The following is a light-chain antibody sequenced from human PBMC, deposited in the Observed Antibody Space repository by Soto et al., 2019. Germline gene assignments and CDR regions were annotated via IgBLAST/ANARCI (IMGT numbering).Light chain of an antibody. V-gene: IGKV3-11*01. J-gene: IGKJ2*01. CDR3: QQRSNWAYT. Sequence: EIVLTQSPATLSLSPGERATLSCRASQSVSSYLAWYQQKPGQAPRLLIYDASNSATGIPARFSGSGSGTDFTLTISSLEPEDFAFYYCQQRSNWAYTFGQGTKLEIK. CDR2: DAS. CDR1: QSVSSY.